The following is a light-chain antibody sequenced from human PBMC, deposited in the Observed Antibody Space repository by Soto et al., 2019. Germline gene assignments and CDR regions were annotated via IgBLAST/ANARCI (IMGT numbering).Light chain of an antibody. CDR2: AAT. CDR3: QKENSDPRT. J-gene: IGKJ1*01. Sequence: DIQMTQSPSSLSASVGDRVTITCRASQGISNYLVWYQQKPGKVAKVLIYAATTLQSGGASRFSGSGSGTDFTITISSLQPEDVATYYCQKENSDPRTFGQGTKVDI. V-gene: IGKV1-27*01. CDR1: QGISNY.